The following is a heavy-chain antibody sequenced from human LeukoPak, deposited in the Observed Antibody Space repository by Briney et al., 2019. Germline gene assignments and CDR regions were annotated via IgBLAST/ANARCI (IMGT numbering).Heavy chain of an antibody. CDR3: ASRGVILDY. CDR1: GGSFSGYY. D-gene: IGHD3-16*02. Sequence: SETLSLTCAVYGGSFSGYYWSWIRQPPGKGLEWIGEINHSGSTNYNPSLKSRVTISVDTSKNQFSLKLSSVTAADTAVYYCASRGVILDYWGQGTLVTVSS. CDR2: INHSGST. J-gene: IGHJ4*02. V-gene: IGHV4-34*01.